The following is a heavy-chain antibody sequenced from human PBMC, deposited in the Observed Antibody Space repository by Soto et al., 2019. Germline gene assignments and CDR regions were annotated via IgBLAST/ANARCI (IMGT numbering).Heavy chain of an antibody. J-gene: IGHJ4*02. CDR2: ISYDGSNK. CDR3: ARDGGFGELFDY. CDR1: GFTFSSYA. D-gene: IGHD3-10*01. V-gene: IGHV3-30-3*01. Sequence: QVQLVESGGGVVQPGRSLRLSCAASGFTFSSYAMHWVRQAPGKGLEGVAVISYDGSNKYYADSVKGRFTISRDNSKNTLYLKMNSLRAEDTAVYYFARDGGFGELFDYWCQETLVTVSS.